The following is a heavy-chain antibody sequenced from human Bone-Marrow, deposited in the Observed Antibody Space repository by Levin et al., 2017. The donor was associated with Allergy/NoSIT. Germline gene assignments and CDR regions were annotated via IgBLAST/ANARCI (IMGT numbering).Heavy chain of an antibody. CDR2: IYTSGST. D-gene: IGHD3-16*01. CDR3: ARESGYATRLDY. Sequence: KSSETLSLTCTVSGGSISSGTYYWTWIRQPAGKGLEWIGRIYTSGSTNYSPSLKSRVTISPDTSKNQVSLRLTFVTAADTAMYYCARESGYATRLDYWGQGTLVTVSS. CDR1: GGSISSGTYY. J-gene: IGHJ4*02. V-gene: IGHV4-61*02.